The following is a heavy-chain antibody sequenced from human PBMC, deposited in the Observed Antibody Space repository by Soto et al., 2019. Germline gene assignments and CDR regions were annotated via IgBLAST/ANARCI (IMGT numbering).Heavy chain of an antibody. V-gene: IGHV3-11*01. Sequence: QVQLVESGGGLVKPGGSLRLSCVASGFTFSDYFMSWIRQAPGKGLEWLAYISSSGETIYYADSVKGRFTISRDNAKNSLYVQMNSLRDEDTAVYYCARRAEAVVYFDYWGQGTPVTVSS. J-gene: IGHJ4*02. CDR1: GFTFSDYF. CDR3: ARRAEAVVYFDY. CDR2: ISSSGETI. D-gene: IGHD2-15*01.